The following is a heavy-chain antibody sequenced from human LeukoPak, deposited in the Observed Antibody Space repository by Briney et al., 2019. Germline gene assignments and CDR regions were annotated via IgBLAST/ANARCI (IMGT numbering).Heavy chain of an antibody. Sequence: PGGSLRLSCAASGFTFSSYGMHWVRQAPGKGLEWVAVIWYDGINKYYADSVKGRFTISRDNSQNTLYLQMNSLRAEDTALYYCARGQVAAGPMDPRDYWGQGTLVTVSS. V-gene: IGHV3-33*01. D-gene: IGHD6-13*01. J-gene: IGHJ4*02. CDR2: IWYDGINK. CDR1: GFTFSSYG. CDR3: ARGQVAAGPMDPRDY.